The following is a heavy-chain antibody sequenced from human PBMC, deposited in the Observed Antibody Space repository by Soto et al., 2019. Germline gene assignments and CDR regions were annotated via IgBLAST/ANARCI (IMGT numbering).Heavy chain of an antibody. CDR3: TRDERQSCGNLGCYHCDY. D-gene: IGHD2-15*01. CDR1: GYTFNTYL. CDR2: TNAYSGES. V-gene: IGHV1-18*04. J-gene: IGHJ4*02. Sequence: VQLLQSGSEMRKPGASVRISCKASGYTFNTYLISGMSWVRQAPGQGLEWVGWTNAYSGESNNAEKFEGRITVTADKSTNTDYLELSRLGPDDSVVYFCTRDERQSCGNLGCYHCDYWGQGTLVTVSS.